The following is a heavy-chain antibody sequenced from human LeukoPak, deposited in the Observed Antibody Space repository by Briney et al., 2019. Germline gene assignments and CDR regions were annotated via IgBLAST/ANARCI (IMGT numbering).Heavy chain of an antibody. CDR2: IYYSGST. V-gene: IGHV4-39*07. CDR3: AKGTPVSGFDGFDI. J-gene: IGHJ3*02. D-gene: IGHD3-10*01. Sequence: SETLSLTCTVSGGSISSSSYYWGWIRQPPGKGLEWIGSIYYSGSTYYNPSLKSRVTVSMDTSKNQFSLNLYSVTASDTAVYYCAKGTPVSGFDGFDIWGQGTMVTVSS. CDR1: GGSISSSSYY.